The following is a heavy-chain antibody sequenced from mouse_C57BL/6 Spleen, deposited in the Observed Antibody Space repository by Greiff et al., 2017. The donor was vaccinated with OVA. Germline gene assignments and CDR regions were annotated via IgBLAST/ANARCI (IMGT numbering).Heavy chain of an antibody. CDR2: INPSNGGT. Sequence: QVQLQQPGTELVKPGASVKLSCKASGYTFTSYWMHWVKQRPGQGLEWIGNINPSNGGTNYTEKFKSKATLTVDKSSSTAYMQLSSLTSEDSAVYYGARGRARGGGAMDYWGQGTSVTVSS. CDR1: GYTFTSYW. D-gene: IGHD3-1*01. CDR3: ARGRARGGGAMDY. V-gene: IGHV1-53*01. J-gene: IGHJ4*01.